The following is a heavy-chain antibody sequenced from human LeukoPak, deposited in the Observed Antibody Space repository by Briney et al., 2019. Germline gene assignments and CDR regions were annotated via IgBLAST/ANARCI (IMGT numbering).Heavy chain of an antibody. J-gene: IGHJ4*02. V-gene: IGHV4-34*01. CDR3: ARMRGHYDPYDY. Sequence: PSQTLSLTCAVYGGSFSGYYWSWIRQPPGKGLEWIGEINHSGSTNYNPSLKSRVTISVDTSKNQFSLKLSSVTAADTAVYYCARMRGHYDPYDYWGQGTLVTVSS. CDR1: GGSFSGYY. D-gene: IGHD5-12*01. CDR2: INHSGST.